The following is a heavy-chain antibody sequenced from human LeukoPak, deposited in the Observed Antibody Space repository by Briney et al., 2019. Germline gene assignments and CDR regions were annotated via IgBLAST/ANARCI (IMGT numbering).Heavy chain of an antibody. CDR1: GFTFGSYT. Sequence: AGGSLRLSCAVSGFTFGSYTMNWVRQAPGKGLEWVSAISGSGGSTYYADSVKGRFTISRDNSKNTLYLQMNSLRAEDTAVYYCAKDRDSYGKFSASDYWGQGTLVTVSS. J-gene: IGHJ4*02. CDR2: ISGSGGST. D-gene: IGHD5-18*01. CDR3: AKDRDSYGKFSASDY. V-gene: IGHV3-23*01.